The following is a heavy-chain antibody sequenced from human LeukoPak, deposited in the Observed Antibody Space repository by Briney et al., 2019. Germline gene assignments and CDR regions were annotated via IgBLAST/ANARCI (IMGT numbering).Heavy chain of an antibody. CDR2: INHSGST. D-gene: IGHD3-10*01. Sequence: SETLSLTCAVYGGSFSGYYWSWIRQPPGKGLEWIGEINHSGSTNYNPSLKSRVTISVDTSKNQFSLKLSSVTAADTAVYYCARGGLLPWLGELPWDYYYYGMDVWGQGTTVTVSS. J-gene: IGHJ6*02. V-gene: IGHV4-34*01. CDR1: GGSFSGYY. CDR3: ARGGLLPWLGELPWDYYYYGMDV.